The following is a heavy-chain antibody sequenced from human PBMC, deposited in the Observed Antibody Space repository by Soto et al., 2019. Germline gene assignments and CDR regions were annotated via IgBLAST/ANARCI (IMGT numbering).Heavy chain of an antibody. J-gene: IGHJ3*02. Sequence: GGSLRLSCAASGFTFDDYAMHWVRQAPGKGLEWVSGISWNSGSIGYADSVKGRFTISRDNAKNSLYLQMNSLRAEDTALYYCAKGYDFWSGYYTGPLAFDIWGQGTMVTVSS. V-gene: IGHV3-9*01. CDR3: AKGYDFWSGYYTGPLAFDI. CDR2: ISWNSGSI. CDR1: GFTFDDYA. D-gene: IGHD3-3*01.